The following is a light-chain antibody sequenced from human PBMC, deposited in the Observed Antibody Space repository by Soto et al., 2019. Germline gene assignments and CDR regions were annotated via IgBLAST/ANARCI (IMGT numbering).Light chain of an antibody. J-gene: IGKJ5*01. Sequence: DIQMTHSRSSLSASVGDRVTITCRASQSISSYLNWYQQKPGKAPNLLIYAASSLQSGVPSRFSGSGSGTDFTLTISSLQPEDFATYYCQQSYSIPYTFGQGTRLEI. CDR1: QSISSY. CDR2: AAS. V-gene: IGKV1-39*01. CDR3: QQSYSIPYT.